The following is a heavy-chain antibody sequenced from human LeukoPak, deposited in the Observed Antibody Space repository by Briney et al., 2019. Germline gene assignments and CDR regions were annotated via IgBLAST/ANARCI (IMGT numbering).Heavy chain of an antibody. D-gene: IGHD6-13*01. V-gene: IGHV3-48*03. Sequence: PGGSLRLSCAASGFTFSSYEMNWVRQAPGKGLEWVSYISSSGSTTYYAASVKGRFTISRDNSKNTLYLQMNSLRAEDAAVYYCAKYSSSWSKNGVFDYWGQGTLVTVSS. J-gene: IGHJ4*02. CDR2: ISSSGSTT. CDR1: GFTFSSYE. CDR3: AKYSSSWSKNGVFDY.